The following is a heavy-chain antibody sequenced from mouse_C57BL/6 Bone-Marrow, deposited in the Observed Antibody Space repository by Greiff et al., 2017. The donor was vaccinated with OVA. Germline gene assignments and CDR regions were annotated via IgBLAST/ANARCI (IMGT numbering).Heavy chain of an antibody. V-gene: IGHV5-4*01. Sequence: DVQLVESGGGLVKPGGSLKLSCAASGFTFSSYAMSWVRQTPEKRLEWVATISDGGSYTYYPDNVKGRFTISRDNAKNNLYLQMSHLKSEDTAMYYCARDWRITTVVEGFAYWGQGTLVTVSA. CDR2: ISDGGSYT. D-gene: IGHD1-1*01. CDR1: GFTFSSYA. J-gene: IGHJ3*01. CDR3: ARDWRITTVVEGFAY.